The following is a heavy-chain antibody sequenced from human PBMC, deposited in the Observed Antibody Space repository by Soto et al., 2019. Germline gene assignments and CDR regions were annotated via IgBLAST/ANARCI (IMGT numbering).Heavy chain of an antibody. D-gene: IGHD3-3*01. J-gene: IGHJ4*02. CDR1: GYSFNSYG. CDR2: ISAYNGNT. CDR3: ARDFGSDLSAPGAVLDY. V-gene: IGHV1-18*01. Sequence: ASVKVSCKASGYSFNSYGISWVRQAPGQGLEWMGWISAYNGNTNYAQNVQGRVTMTTDTSTYTAYMQLRSLTSDDTAVYYCARDFGSDLSAPGAVLDYWGQGSLVTVSS.